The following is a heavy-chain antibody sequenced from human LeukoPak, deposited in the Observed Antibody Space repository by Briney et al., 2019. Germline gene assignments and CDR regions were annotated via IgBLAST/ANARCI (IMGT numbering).Heavy chain of an antibody. D-gene: IGHD3-3*01. CDR1: GGSISSYY. Sequence: PSETLSLTCTVSGGSISSYYWSWIRQPPGKGLEWIGYIYYSGSTNYNPSLKSRVTISVDTSKNQFSLKLSSVTAADTAVYYCARVHSYYDFWSGYYTAYYYYYMDVWGKGTTVTVSS. CDR2: IYYSGST. CDR3: ARVHSYYDFWSGYYTAYYYYYMDV. J-gene: IGHJ6*03. V-gene: IGHV4-59*01.